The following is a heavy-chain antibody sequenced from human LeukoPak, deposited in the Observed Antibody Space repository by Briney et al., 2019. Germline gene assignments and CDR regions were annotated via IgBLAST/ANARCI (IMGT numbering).Heavy chain of an antibody. J-gene: IGHJ6*02. CDR3: ARVLTEYCTNGVCPNPYYYYYGMDV. CDR2: ISSSSSYI. Sequence: SGGSLRLSCAASGFTFSSYSMNWVRQAPGKGLEWVSSISSSSSYIYYADSVKGRFTISRDNAKNSLYLQMNSLGAEDTAVYYCARVLTEYCTNGVCPNPYYYYYGMDVWGQGTTVTVSS. CDR1: GFTFSSYS. V-gene: IGHV3-21*01. D-gene: IGHD2-8*01.